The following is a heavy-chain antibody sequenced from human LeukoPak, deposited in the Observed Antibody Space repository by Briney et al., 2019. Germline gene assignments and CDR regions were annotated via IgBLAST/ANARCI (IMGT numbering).Heavy chain of an antibody. V-gene: IGHV4-61*01. CDR1: GGSISSSSYY. Sequence: SETLSLTCTVSGGSISSSSYYWSWIRQPPGKGLEWIGYIYYSGSTNCNPSLKSRVTISVDTSKNQFSLKLSSVTAADTAVYYCALADPGAGYYFDYWGQGTLVTVSS. D-gene: IGHD3-10*01. CDR3: ALADPGAGYYFDY. CDR2: IYYSGST. J-gene: IGHJ4*02.